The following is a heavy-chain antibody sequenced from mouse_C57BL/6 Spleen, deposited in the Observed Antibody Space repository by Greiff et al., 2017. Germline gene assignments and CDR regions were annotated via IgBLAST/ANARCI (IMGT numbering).Heavy chain of an antibody. CDR2: INPNNGGT. Sequence: EVQLQQSGPELVKPGASVKISCKASGYTFTDYYMNWVKQSHGKSLEWIGDINPNNGGTSYNQKFKGKATLTVDKSSSTAYIELRSLTSEDSAVYYCARGAYYDYAWFAYWGQGTLVTVSA. D-gene: IGHD2-4*01. CDR3: ARGAYYDYAWFAY. V-gene: IGHV1-26*01. J-gene: IGHJ3*01. CDR1: GYTFTDYY.